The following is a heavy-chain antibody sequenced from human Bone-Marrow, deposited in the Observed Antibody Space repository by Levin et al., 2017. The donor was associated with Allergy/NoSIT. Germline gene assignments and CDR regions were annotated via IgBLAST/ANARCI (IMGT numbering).Heavy chain of an antibody. D-gene: IGHD2-2*01. Sequence: LRLSCAVSGGSISSGGYSWSWIRQPPGKGLEWIGYIYHSGSTYYNPSLKSRVTISVDRSKNQFSLKLSSVTAADTAVYYCARGSPPPTVRYCSSTSCYAMGYFDYWGQGTLVTVSS. CDR1: GGSISSGGYS. CDR3: ARGSPPPTVRYCSSTSCYAMGYFDY. V-gene: IGHV4-30-2*01. J-gene: IGHJ4*02. CDR2: IYHSGST.